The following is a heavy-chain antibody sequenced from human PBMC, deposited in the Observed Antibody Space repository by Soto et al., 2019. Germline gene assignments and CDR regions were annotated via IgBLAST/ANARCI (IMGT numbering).Heavy chain of an antibody. CDR1: GGTFSSYA. D-gene: IGHD1-26*01. V-gene: IGHV1-69*06. CDR2: IIPIFGTA. Sequence: QVQLVQSGAEVKKPGSSVKVSCKASGGTFSSYAISWVRQAPGQGLEWMGGIIPIFGTANYGQKFQGRVTITADKPMSTAYMELSSLRSEATAVYYCASPDDCGSYQWSAFDIWGQGTMVTVSS. CDR3: ASPDDCGSYQWSAFDI. J-gene: IGHJ3*02.